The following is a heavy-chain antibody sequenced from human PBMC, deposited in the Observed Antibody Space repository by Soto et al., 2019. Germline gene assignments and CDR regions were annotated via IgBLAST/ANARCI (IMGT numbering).Heavy chain of an antibody. Sequence: GGSLRLSCTASGFTFGDYAMSWVRQAAGKGREWVGFIRSAAYCWTTQYAASVKCRFTISRADSNSIAYLQMNSLKSEDTAVYYCTREGLLIHSYYYGMDVWGQGTPVTVSS. J-gene: IGHJ6*02. CDR1: GFTFGDYA. D-gene: IGHD2-15*01. CDR3: TREGLLIHSYYYGMDV. CDR2: IRSAAYCWTT. V-gene: IGHV3-49*04.